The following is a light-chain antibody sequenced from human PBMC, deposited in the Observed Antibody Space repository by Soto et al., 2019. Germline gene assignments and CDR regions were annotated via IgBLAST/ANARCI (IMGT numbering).Light chain of an antibody. Sequence: QSALTQPPSASGSPGQSVTISCTGTSSDVGGYNYVSWYQQHPGKAPKLMIYEVSKRPSGVPDRFSGSKSGNTAFLTVSGLQAEDEADYYCSSYAGNNNLVVFGGGTKLTVL. CDR3: SSYAGNNNLVV. J-gene: IGLJ2*01. V-gene: IGLV2-8*01. CDR2: EVS. CDR1: SSDVGGYNY.